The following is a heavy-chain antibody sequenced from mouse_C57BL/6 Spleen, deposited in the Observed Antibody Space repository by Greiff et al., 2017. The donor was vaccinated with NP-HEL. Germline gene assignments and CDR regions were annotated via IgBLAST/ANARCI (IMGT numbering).Heavy chain of an antibody. V-gene: IGHV5-16*01. D-gene: IGHD1-1*02. J-gene: IGHJ4*01. CDR3: ARDLVGAMDY. CDR2: INYDGSST. CDR1: GFTFSDYY. Sequence: EVQLVESEGGLVQPGSSMKLSCTASGFTFSDYYMAWVRQVPEKGLEWVANINYDGSSTYYLDSLKSRFIISRDNAKNILYLQMSSLKSEDTATYYCARDLVGAMDYWGQGTSVTVSS.